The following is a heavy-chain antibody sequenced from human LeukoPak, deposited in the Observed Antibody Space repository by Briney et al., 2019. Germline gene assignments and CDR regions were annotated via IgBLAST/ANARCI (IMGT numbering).Heavy chain of an antibody. CDR2: IIPILGIA. Sequence: ASVKVSCKASGYTFTSYGISWVQQAPGQGLEWMGRIIPILGIANYAQKFQGRVTITADKSTSTAYMELSSLRSEDTAVYYCARVDPFPGNHWGQGTLVTVSS. J-gene: IGHJ4*02. CDR3: ARVDPFPGNH. CDR1: GYTFTSYG. V-gene: IGHV1-69*04.